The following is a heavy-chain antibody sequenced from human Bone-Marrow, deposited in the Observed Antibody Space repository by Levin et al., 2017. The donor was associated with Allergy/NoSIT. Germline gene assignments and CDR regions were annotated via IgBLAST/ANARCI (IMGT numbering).Heavy chain of an antibody. J-gene: IGHJ6*02. Sequence: EASVKVSCKASGGIFGNYAINWVRQAPGQGLEWMGGIIPFFGTAQHTQKFQDRVSISADKSTTTVYMELRSLRSEDTAVYYCSTPRIFAGSSGYFGFYYGMDAWGQGTTVTVTS. CDR1: GGIFGNYA. CDR2: IIPFFGTA. D-gene: IGHD3-22*01. CDR3: STPRIFAGSSGYFGFYYGMDA. V-gene: IGHV1-69*06.